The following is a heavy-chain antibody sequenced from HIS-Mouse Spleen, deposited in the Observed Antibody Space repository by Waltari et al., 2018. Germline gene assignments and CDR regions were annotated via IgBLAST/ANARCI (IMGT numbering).Heavy chain of an antibody. V-gene: IGHV1-2*02. CDR1: GYTFTGYY. J-gene: IGHJ4*02. CDR3: ARPLSSSSFDY. Sequence: QVQLVQSGAEVKKPGASVKVSCKASGYTFTGYYMHWVRQAPGQGLEWMGWINPNSGGTKYSQKFQGRVTMTRDTSISTAYMELSRLRSDDTAVYYCARPLSSSSFDYWGQGTLVTVSS. D-gene: IGHD6-6*01. CDR2: INPNSGGT.